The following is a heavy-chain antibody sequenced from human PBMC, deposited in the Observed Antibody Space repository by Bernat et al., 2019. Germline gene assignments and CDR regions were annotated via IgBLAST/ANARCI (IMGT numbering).Heavy chain of an antibody. D-gene: IGHD3-10*01. V-gene: IGHV3-30*18. CDR1: GFTFSSYA. CDR2: ISYDGSNK. CDR3: AKGQLDVGSGSYFGF. J-gene: IGHJ4*02. Sequence: QVQLVESGGGVVQPGRSLRLSCAASGFTFSSYAMHWVRQAPGKGLEWVAVISYDGSNKYYADSVKGRFTISRDNSKNTLYLQMNSLRAEDTAVYYCAKGQLDVGSGSYFGFWGQGTLVTVSS.